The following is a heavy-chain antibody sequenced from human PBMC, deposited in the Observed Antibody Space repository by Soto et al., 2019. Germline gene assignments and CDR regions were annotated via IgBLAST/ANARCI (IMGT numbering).Heavy chain of an antibody. D-gene: IGHD3-22*01. Sequence: SETLSLTCTVSGGSISSSSYYWGWIRQPPGKGLEWIGSIYYSGSTYYNPSLKSRVTISVDTSKNQFSLKLSSVTAADTAVYYCASHLITMIVVVITDNWFEPWGQGTLVT. CDR3: ASHLITMIVVVITDNWFEP. J-gene: IGHJ5*02. CDR1: GGSISSSSYY. CDR2: IYYSGST. V-gene: IGHV4-39*01.